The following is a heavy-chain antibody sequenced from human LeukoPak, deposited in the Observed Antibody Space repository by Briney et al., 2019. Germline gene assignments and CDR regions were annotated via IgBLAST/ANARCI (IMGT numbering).Heavy chain of an antibody. CDR1: GFTVSSNY. CDR2: IYSGGST. CDR3: ARDLRLYGMDV. V-gene: IGHV3-53*01. J-gene: IGHJ6*02. Sequence: GGSLRLSCAASGFTVSSNYMSWVRQAPGKGLERVSVIYSGGSTYYADSVKGRFTISRDNSKNTLYLQMNSLRAEDTAVYYCARDLRLYGMDVWGQGTTVTVSS.